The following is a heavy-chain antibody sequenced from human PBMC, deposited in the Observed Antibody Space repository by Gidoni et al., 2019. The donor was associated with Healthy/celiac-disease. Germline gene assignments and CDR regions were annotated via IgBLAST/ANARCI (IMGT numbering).Heavy chain of an antibody. Sequence: EVQLVESGGGLVKPGGSLRLSCAASGFTFSNAWMSWVRQAPGKGLEWVGRIKSKTDGGTTDYAAPVKGRFTISRDDSKNTLYLQMNSLKTEDTAVYYCTTEHYYDSSGYYYRYFQHWGQGTLVTVSS. V-gene: IGHV3-15*01. CDR3: TTEHYYDSSGYYYRYFQH. CDR1: GFTFSNAW. D-gene: IGHD3-22*01. CDR2: IKSKTDGGTT. J-gene: IGHJ1*01.